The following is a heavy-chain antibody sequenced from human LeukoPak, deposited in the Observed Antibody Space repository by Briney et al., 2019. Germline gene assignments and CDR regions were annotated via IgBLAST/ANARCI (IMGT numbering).Heavy chain of an antibody. V-gene: IGHV4-39*01. D-gene: IGHD5-12*01. CDR2: IYYSGST. CDR1: GGSISSSSYY. Sequence: PSETLTLTCTVSGGSISSSSYYWGWIRQPPGKGLEWIGSIYYSGSTYYNPSLTSRVTISVDTSKNQFSLKLSSVTAADTAVYYCARLYSVASPFDYWGQGSLVTVSS. J-gene: IGHJ4*02. CDR3: ARLYSVASPFDY.